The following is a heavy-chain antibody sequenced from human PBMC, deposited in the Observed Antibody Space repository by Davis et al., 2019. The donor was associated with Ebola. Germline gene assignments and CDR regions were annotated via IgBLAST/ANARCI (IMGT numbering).Heavy chain of an antibody. Sequence: AASVKVSCKASGGTFISYTLSWVRQAPGHGLEWMGRIIPILGIANYAQKFQGRVTITADKSTSTAYMELSSLRSEDTAVYYCASYDFWSGWHAFDIWGQGTMVTVSS. D-gene: IGHD3-3*01. CDR1: GGTFISYT. J-gene: IGHJ3*02. CDR3: ASYDFWSGWHAFDI. CDR2: IIPILGIA. V-gene: IGHV1-69*02.